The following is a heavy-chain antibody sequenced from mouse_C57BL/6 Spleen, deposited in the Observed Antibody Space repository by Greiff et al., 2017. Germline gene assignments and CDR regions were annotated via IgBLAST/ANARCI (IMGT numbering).Heavy chain of an antibody. Sequence: VQLQESGPGLVAPSQSLSITCTVSGFSLTSYGVDWVRQPPGKGLEWLGVIWGGGSTNYNSALMSRLSISKDNSKSQVFLKMNSLQTDDTAMYYCAKHGGDSYGSIYWYFDVWGTGTTVTVSS. J-gene: IGHJ1*03. CDR3: AKHGGDSYGSIYWYFDV. D-gene: IGHD1-1*01. V-gene: IGHV2-9*01. CDR2: IWGGGST. CDR1: GFSLTSYG.